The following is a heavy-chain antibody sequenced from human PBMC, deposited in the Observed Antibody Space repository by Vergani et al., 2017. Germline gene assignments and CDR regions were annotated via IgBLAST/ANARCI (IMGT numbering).Heavy chain of an antibody. V-gene: IGHV4-31*03. D-gene: IGHD3-9*01. CDR2: IYYSGRT. CDR3: ARGVPLRYFDWLFHLDAFDI. CDR1: GGSISSGGYY. Sequence: QVQLQESGPGLVKPSQTLSLTCTVSGGSISSGGYYWSWIRQHPGKGLEWIGYIYYSGRTYYNPSLKSRVTISVDTSKNQFSLKLSSVTAADTAVYYCARGVPLRYFDWLFHLDAFDIWGQGTMVTVSS. J-gene: IGHJ3*02.